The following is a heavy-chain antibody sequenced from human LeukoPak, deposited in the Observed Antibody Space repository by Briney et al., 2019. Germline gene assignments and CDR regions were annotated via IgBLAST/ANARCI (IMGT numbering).Heavy chain of an antibody. J-gene: IGHJ6*02. CDR3: ARHRAYFRDSYYYYGMDV. CDR2: IYYSGST. Sequence: PSETLSLTCTVSGGSISSYYWSLIRQPPGKGLEWIGYIYYSGSTNYNPSLKSRVTISVDTSKNQFSLKLSSVTAADTAVYYCARHRAYFRDSYYYYGMDVWGQGTTVTVSS. D-gene: IGHD3-16*01. CDR1: GGSISSYY. V-gene: IGHV4-59*08.